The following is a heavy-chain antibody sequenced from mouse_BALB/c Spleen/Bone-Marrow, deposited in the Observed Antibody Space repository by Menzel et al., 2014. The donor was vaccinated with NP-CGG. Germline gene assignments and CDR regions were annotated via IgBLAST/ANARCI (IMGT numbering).Heavy chain of an antibody. D-gene: IGHD1-1*01. J-gene: IGHJ2*01. V-gene: IGHV1-14*01. CDR1: GYTFASYV. CDR2: INPYNDGT. Sequence: EVKLVESGPELVKPGASVKMSCKASGYTFASYVMHWVKQKPGQGLEWIGYINPYNDGTKYNEKFKGKATLTSDKSSSTAYMELSSLTSEDSAVYYCARGVYYYGSSPYYFDYWGQGTTLTGSS. CDR3: ARGVYYYGSSPYYFDY.